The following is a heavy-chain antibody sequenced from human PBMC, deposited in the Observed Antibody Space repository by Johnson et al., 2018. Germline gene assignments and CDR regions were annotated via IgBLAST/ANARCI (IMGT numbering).Heavy chain of an antibody. CDR1: GFTFSSYG. CDR3: ARDVFLTRGYQLLSGYFQH. D-gene: IGHD2-2*01. J-gene: IGHJ1*01. CDR2: IKQDGSEK. Sequence: VELVQSGGGVVQPGRSLRLSCAASGFTFSSYGMHWVRQAPGKGLEWVANIKQDGSEKYYVDSVTGRLTISRENAKNSLYLQMKSLRAEDTAVYYCARDVFLTRGYQLLSGYFQHWGQGTLVTVSS. V-gene: IGHV3-7*01.